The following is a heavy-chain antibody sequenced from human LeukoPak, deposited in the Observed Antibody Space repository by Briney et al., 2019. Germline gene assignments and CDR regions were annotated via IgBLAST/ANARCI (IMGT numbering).Heavy chain of an antibody. Sequence: PGGSLRLSCAASGFTFSSYSMNWVRQAPGKGLEWVSSISRSGSTKYYADSVKGRFTISRDNAKNSLFLQMNSLRAEDTAGYYCARVLRYCSGGNCYSGGLGYMDVWGKGTTVTISS. CDR1: GFTFSSYS. D-gene: IGHD2-15*01. CDR3: ARVLRYCSGGNCYSGGLGYMDV. CDR2: ISRSGSTK. J-gene: IGHJ6*03. V-gene: IGHV3-48*04.